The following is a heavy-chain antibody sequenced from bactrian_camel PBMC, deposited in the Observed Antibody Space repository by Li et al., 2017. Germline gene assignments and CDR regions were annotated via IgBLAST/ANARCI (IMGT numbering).Heavy chain of an antibody. CDR1: GFTFSSYG. CDR2: ISSGGGTT. D-gene: IGHD2*01. Sequence: SGGCFVQPGGSLRLSCAASGFTFSSYGMTWVRQAPGKGLEWVSDISSGGGTTNYGDSVKGRFTISRDNAENTLYLQLHSLKTEDTAMYYCARTVIYSSAPYYYDYWGQGTQVTVS. CDR3: ARTVIYSSAPYYYDY. V-gene: IGHV3S40*01. J-gene: IGHJ4*01.